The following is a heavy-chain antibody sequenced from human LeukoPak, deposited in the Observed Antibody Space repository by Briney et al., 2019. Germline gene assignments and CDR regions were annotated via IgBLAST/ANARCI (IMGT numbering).Heavy chain of an antibody. D-gene: IGHD6-6*01. V-gene: IGHV3-74*01. CDR2: INSDESNT. CDR1: GFTFSTYW. CDR3: ARLWDSSSSRHFDY. J-gene: IGHJ4*02. Sequence: PGRSLRLSCAASGFTFSTYWMHWVRQAPGKGLVWVSHINSDESNTNYADSVKGRFTISRDNAKNTLYLQMNNLRAEDTAVYFCARLWDSSSSRHFDYWGQGTLVTVSS.